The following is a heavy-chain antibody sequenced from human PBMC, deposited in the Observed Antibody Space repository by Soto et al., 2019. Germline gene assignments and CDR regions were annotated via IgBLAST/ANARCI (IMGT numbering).Heavy chain of an antibody. D-gene: IGHD2-15*01. Sequence: SETLSLTCTVSGDSSVSSSSYYWGWIRQPPGKGLEWIGSIYYTGNTFYSPSFRSRLTISVDTSKSQFSLKLRSVTAADTAIYYCASEVSSTDGMDVWGQGTTVTVSS. CDR3: ASEVSSTDGMDV. J-gene: IGHJ6*02. CDR2: IYYTGNT. V-gene: IGHV4-39*01. CDR1: GDSSVSSSSYY.